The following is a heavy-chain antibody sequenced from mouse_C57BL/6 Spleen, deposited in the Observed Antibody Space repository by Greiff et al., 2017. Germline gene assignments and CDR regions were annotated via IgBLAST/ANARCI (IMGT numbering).Heavy chain of an antibody. D-gene: IGHD1-1*01. V-gene: IGHV1-15*01. Sequence: QVQLQQSGAELVRPGASVTLSCKASGYTFTDYEMHWVKQTPVHGLEWIGAIDPETGGTADNQKFKGKAILTADKSSSTAYMELRSLTSEYSAVYYCTRDYGSSYKYYFDYWGQGTTLTVSS. CDR3: TRDYGSSYKYYFDY. CDR2: IDPETGGT. CDR1: GYTFTDYE. J-gene: IGHJ2*01.